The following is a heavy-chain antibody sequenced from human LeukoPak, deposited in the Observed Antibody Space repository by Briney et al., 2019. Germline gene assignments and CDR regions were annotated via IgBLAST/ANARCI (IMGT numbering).Heavy chain of an antibody. D-gene: IGHD5-18*01. Sequence: ASVKVSCKASGYTFTGYYMHWVRQAPGQGLEWMGWINPNSGGTNYAQKFQGRVTMTRDTSISTAYMELSRLRSDDTAVYYCAKVSWKRIQLWDVDYWGQGTLVTVSS. CDR1: GYTFTGYY. V-gene: IGHV1-2*02. J-gene: IGHJ4*02. CDR3: AKVSWKRIQLWDVDY. CDR2: INPNSGGT.